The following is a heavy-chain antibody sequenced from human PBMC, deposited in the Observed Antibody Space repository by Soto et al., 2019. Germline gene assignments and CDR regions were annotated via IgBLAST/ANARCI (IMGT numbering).Heavy chain of an antibody. CDR2: IIPISGTA. CDR1: GGTFSSYA. V-gene: IGHV1-69*01. Sequence: QVQLVQSGAEVKKPGSSVKVSCKASGGTFSSYAISWVRQAPGQGLEWMGGIIPISGTANYAQTFQGTVTITADECTSTDYMEMSSLRYEDTAVYYCARSQGSSTSLEIYYYYYYGMDVWGQGTTVTVSS. J-gene: IGHJ6*02. D-gene: IGHD2-2*01. CDR3: ARSQGSSTSLEIYYYYYYGMDV.